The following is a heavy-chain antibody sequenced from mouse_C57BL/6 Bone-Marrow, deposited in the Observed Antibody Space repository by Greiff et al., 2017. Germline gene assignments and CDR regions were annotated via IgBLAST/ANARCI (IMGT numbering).Heavy chain of an antibody. CDR1: GFNIKDDY. Sequence: VQLQQSGAELVRPGASVKLSCTASGFNIKDDYMPWVKQRPEQGLEWIGWIDPENGDTEYASKFQGKATITADTSSNTAYLQLSSLTSEDTAVYYCTTEYGSSYVAYWGQGTLVTVSA. V-gene: IGHV14-4*01. J-gene: IGHJ3*01. D-gene: IGHD1-1*01. CDR2: IDPENGDT. CDR3: TTEYGSSYVAY.